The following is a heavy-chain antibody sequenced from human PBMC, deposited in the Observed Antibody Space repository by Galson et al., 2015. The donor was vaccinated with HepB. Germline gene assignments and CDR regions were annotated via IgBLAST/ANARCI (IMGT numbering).Heavy chain of an antibody. CDR1: GYSFTNYW. CDR2: IFPGDSDI. V-gene: IGHV5-51*01. Sequence: QSGAEVKKPGESLKISCQGSGYSFTNYWIGWVRQMPGKGLEWMGIIFPGDSDIIYSPSFQGQVTISADRSISTAYLQWSTLKASDTAMYYCARSANNGPRENWFDPWGQGTLVTVSS. D-gene: IGHD2-8*01. CDR3: ARSANNGPRENWFDP. J-gene: IGHJ5*02.